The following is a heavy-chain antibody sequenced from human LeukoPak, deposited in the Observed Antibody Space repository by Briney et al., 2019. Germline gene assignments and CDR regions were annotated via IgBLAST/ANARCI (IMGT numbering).Heavy chain of an antibody. CDR3: AKKWSRGTVTTFYDY. J-gene: IGHJ4*02. CDR2: ISGSGGST. Sequence: GGSLRLSCAASGFTFSSYAMSWVRQAPGKGLEWVSAISGSGGSTYYADSVKGRLTISRDNSKNTLYLQMNSLRAEDTAVYYCAKKWSRGTVTTFYDYWGQGTLVTVSS. V-gene: IGHV3-23*01. D-gene: IGHD4-17*01. CDR1: GFTFSSYA.